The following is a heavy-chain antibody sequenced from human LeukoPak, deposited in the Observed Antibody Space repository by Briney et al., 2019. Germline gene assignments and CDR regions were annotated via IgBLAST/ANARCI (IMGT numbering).Heavy chain of an antibody. CDR1: GGSISSSNW. J-gene: IGHJ3*02. CDR3: ASIMITFGGTDAFDI. D-gene: IGHD3-16*01. V-gene: IGHV4-4*02. CDR2: IYHSGST. Sequence: PSETLSLTCAVSGGSISSSNWWSWVRQPPGKGLEWIGEIYHSGSTNYNPSLKSRVTISVDKSKNQFSLQLSSVTAADTAVYYCASIMITFGGTDAFDIWGQGTMVTVSS.